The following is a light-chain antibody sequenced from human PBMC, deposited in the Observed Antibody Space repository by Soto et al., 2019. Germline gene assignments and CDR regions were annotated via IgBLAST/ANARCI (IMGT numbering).Light chain of an antibody. CDR3: QQDYKFLT. V-gene: IGKV3D-15*01. CDR1: QSVSSN. J-gene: IGKJ4*01. CDR2: GAS. Sequence: EIVLTQSPATLSVSPGERATLSCRASQSVSSNLAWYQQKPGQAPRLLISGASTRATGIPARFSGSGSGTDFALTISSLQPEDFAVYYCQQDYKFLTFGGGTKVDIK.